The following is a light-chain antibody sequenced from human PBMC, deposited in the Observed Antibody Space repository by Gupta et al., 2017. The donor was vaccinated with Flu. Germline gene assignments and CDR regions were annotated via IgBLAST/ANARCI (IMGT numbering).Light chain of an antibody. V-gene: IGKV1-27*01. CDR1: QGISNY. CDR3: QKEHSAPFT. J-gene: IGKJ3*01. CDR2: AAS. Sequence: PSSLSASVGDRVTITCRASQGISNYLAWYQQRPGKVPKLLIYAASTLQSGVPSRFSGSGSGTHFTLTISSLQPEDVATYYCQKEHSAPFTFGQGTKVDIK.